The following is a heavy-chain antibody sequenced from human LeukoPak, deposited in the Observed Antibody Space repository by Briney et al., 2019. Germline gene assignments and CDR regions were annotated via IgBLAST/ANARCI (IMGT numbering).Heavy chain of an antibody. CDR2: ISGSGGST. D-gene: IGHD2-21*02. CDR1: GFTFSSYA. V-gene: IGHV3-23*01. J-gene: IGHJ6*02. CDR3: AKDRPYYCGGDRYSSYYYGMDV. Sequence: GGSLRLSCAASGFTFSSYAMSWVRQAPGKGLEWVSAISGSGGSTYYADSVKGRFTISRDNSKNTLYLQMNSLRAEDTAVYYCAKDRPYYCGGDRYSSYYYGMDVWGQGTTVTVSS.